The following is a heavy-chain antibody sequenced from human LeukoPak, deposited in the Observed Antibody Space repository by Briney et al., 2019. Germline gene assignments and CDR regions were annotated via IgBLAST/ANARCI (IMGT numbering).Heavy chain of an antibody. CDR2: IYYSGST. CDR1: GGSISSGGYY. J-gene: IGHJ4*02. V-gene: IGHV4-31*01. CDR3: ARADTVLINHFDY. Sequence: SQTLSLTCTVSGGSISSGGYYWSWIREHPGKGLERIGYIYYSGSTYYNPSLKSPVTISVDTSNNYFSSKLSAVTTADTAVYYCARADTVLINHFDYWGQGTLDTVSS. D-gene: IGHD4-23*01.